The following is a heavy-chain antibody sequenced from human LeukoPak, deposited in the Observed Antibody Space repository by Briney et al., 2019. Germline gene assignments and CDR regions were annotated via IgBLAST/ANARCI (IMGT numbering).Heavy chain of an antibody. V-gene: IGHV3-15*01. CDR3: TSLVF. J-gene: IGHJ1*01. CDR1: GFTFSKIW. CDR2: IKSKTDGETT. Sequence: GGSLRLSCAASGFTFSKIWMSWFRQAPGKGLEWVGRIKSKTDGETTGYAAFVQGRFTISRDDSKNTLYLDMNSLETEDAAVYYCTSLVFWGQGTPVIVSS. D-gene: IGHD6-6*01.